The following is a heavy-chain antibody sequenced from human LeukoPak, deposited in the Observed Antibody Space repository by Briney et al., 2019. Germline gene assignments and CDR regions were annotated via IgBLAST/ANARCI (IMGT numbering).Heavy chain of an antibody. CDR3: TRRLMTTVNDY. V-gene: IGHV3-73*01. CDR2: IRSKANDHAT. D-gene: IGHD4-17*01. Sequence: GGSLKLSCAASGFTFSGSAMHWVRQSPGKRLEWVGRIRSKANDHATAYAASVRGRFTISRDDSKNTAYLQMNSLKTEDTAVYYCTRRLMTTVNDYWGQGTLVTVSS. J-gene: IGHJ4*02. CDR1: GFTFSGSA.